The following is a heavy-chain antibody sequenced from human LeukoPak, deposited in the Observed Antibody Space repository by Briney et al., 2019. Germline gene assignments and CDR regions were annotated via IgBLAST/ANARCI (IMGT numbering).Heavy chain of an antibody. CDR1: GGSIDSTNY. D-gene: IGHD2/OR15-2a*01. CDR2: IAHDGTR. J-gene: IGHJ4*02. V-gene: IGHV4-4*02. CDR3: TRENRPFCPFAF. Sequence: SETLSLTCGVSGGSIDSTNYWSWVRPAPGKGLEWIGEIAHDGTRNYNSSLRSRVAMSFGRANNYFSLSLTAVTAADTAFYYCTRENRPFCPFAFWGQGVLVTVSS.